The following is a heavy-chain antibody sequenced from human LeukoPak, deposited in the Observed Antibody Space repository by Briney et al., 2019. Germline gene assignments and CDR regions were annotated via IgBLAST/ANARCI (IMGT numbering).Heavy chain of an antibody. Sequence: LRLSCTASGFTFSNYAMSWVRQAPGKGLEWIGYIYHSGSTYYNPSLKSRVTISVDRSKNQFSLKLSSVTAADTAVYYCARVGYYYDSSAWFDPWGQGTLVTVSS. V-gene: IGHV4-30-2*01. CDR2: IYHSGST. CDR1: GFTFSNYA. CDR3: ARVGYYYDSSAWFDP. D-gene: IGHD3-22*01. J-gene: IGHJ5*02.